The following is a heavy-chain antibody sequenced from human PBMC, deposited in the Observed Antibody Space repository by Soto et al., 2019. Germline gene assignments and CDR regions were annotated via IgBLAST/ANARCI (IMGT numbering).Heavy chain of an antibody. CDR3: AKEGGSGSYLLDYFDY. Sequence: GGSLRLSCAASGFTFSSYAMSWVRQAPGKGLEWVSAISGSGGSTYYADSVKGRFTISRDNSKNTLYLQMNSLRAEDTAVYYCAKEGGSGSYLLDYFDYWGQGTLVTVSS. CDR2: ISGSGGST. D-gene: IGHD1-26*01. J-gene: IGHJ4*02. V-gene: IGHV3-23*01. CDR1: GFTFSSYA.